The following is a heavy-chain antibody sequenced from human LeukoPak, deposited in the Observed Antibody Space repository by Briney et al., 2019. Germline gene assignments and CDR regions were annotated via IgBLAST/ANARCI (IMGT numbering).Heavy chain of an antibody. J-gene: IGHJ4*02. CDR2: IRSQVHGATT. CDR1: GFTFGDET. V-gene: IGHV3-49*03. CDR3: ASQRGRSSGWFDY. Sequence: GGSLRLSCTASGFTFGDETMSWFRQAPGKGLEWVGFIRSQVHGATTEYAASVKGRFTISRDDSKNIAYLQLNSLRVEDTAVYYCASQRGRSSGWFDYWGQGTLVTVSS. D-gene: IGHD6-19*01.